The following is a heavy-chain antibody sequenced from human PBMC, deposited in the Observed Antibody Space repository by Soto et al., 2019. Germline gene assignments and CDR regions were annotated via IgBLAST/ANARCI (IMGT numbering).Heavy chain of an antibody. Sequence: SETLSLTCTVSGGSISSYYWSWIRQPPGKGLERNGYIYYSGSTNYNPSLKSRVTISVDTSKNQFSLKLSSVTAADTAVYYCATTSYCSGGSCYGGYFDYWGQGTLVTVSS. D-gene: IGHD2-15*01. V-gene: IGHV4-59*01. CDR1: GGSISSYY. CDR3: ATTSYCSGGSCYGGYFDY. CDR2: IYYSGST. J-gene: IGHJ4*02.